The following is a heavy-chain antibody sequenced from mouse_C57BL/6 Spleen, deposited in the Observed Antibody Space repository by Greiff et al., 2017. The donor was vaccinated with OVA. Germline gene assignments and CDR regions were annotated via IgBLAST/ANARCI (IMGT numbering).Heavy chain of an antibody. J-gene: IGHJ4*01. CDR2: ISYDGSN. Sequence: EVKLMESGPGLVKPSQSLSLTCSVTGYSITSGYYWNWIRQFPGNKLEWMGYISYDGSNNYNPSLKNRISITRDTSKNQFFLKLNSVTTEDTATYYCARRGDYGYAMDYWGQGTSVTVSS. D-gene: IGHD2-4*01. CDR3: ARRGDYGYAMDY. CDR1: GYSITSGYY. V-gene: IGHV3-6*01.